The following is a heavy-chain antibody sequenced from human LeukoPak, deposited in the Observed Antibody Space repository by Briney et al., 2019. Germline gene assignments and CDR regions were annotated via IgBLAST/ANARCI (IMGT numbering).Heavy chain of an antibody. CDR1: GGSFSDYY. Sequence: PSETLSLTCAVYGGSFSDYYWSWLRQPAGKGLEWIGRIYLGGSSSYNPSLKSRVTISADTSKNQFSLILSSVTAADTALYYCARDLYGDGSYFDPWGQGTLVTVSS. V-gene: IGHV4-4*07. CDR3: ARDLYGDGSYFDP. D-gene: IGHD4-17*01. J-gene: IGHJ5*02. CDR2: IYLGGSS.